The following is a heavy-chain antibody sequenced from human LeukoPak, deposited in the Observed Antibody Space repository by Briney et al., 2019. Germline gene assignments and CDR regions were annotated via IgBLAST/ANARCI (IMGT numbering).Heavy chain of an antibody. Sequence: GGSLRLSCAASGFTFSIYAMSWVRQAPGKGLEWVSAISGSGGSTYYAGSVKGRFTISRDNSKNTLYLQMNSLRAEDTAVYYCAKGKGVVPAAIRGGNWFDPWGQGTLVTVSS. CDR3: AKGKGVVPAAIRGGNWFDP. CDR1: GFTFSIYA. D-gene: IGHD2-2*01. V-gene: IGHV3-23*01. CDR2: ISGSGGST. J-gene: IGHJ5*02.